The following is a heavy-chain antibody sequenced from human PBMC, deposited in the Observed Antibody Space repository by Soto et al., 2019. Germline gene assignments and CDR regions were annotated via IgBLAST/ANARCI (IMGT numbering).Heavy chain of an antibody. V-gene: IGHV1-69*04. CDR2: IIPILGIA. D-gene: IGHD2-2*01. CDR1: GGTFSSYT. CDR3: ARDRCSSTSCYDVYYHGMDV. J-gene: IGHJ6*02. Sequence: ASVKVSCKASGGTFSSYTISWVRQAPGQGLEWMGRIIPILGIANYAQKFQGRVTITADKSTSTAYMELSSLRSEDTAVYYCARDRCSSTSCYDVYYHGMDVWGQGTTVTVSS.